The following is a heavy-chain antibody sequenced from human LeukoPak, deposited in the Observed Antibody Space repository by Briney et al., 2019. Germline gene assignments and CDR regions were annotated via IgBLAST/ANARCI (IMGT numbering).Heavy chain of an antibody. CDR1: GGSISSYY. V-gene: IGHV4-4*07. J-gene: IGHJ5*02. Sequence: SETLSLTCTVSGGSISSYYWSWIRQPAGKGLGWIGRIYTSGSTNYNPSLKSRVTMSVDTSKNQFSLKLSSVTAADTAVYYCARDPPGGFDPWGQGTLVTVSS. CDR2: IYTSGST. CDR3: ARDPPGGFDP.